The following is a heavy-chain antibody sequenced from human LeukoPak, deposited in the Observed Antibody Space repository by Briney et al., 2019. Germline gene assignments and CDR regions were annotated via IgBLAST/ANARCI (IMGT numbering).Heavy chain of an antibody. CDR3: ARDLHSGADAFDT. CDR1: GFTFSDFS. V-gene: IGHV3-48*02. D-gene: IGHD1-26*01. CDR2: ISSTSSII. Sequence: PGGSLRLSCVASGFTFSDFSMNWVRQAPGKGLEWVSYISSTSSIIYYAGSVKGRFTMSRDNAKNSLYLQMNSLRDEDTAVDYCARDLHSGADAFDTWGQGTLVTVSS. J-gene: IGHJ4*02.